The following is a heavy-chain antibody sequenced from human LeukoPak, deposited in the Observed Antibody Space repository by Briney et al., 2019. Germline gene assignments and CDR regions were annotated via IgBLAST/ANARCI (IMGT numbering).Heavy chain of an antibody. D-gene: IGHD1-26*01. V-gene: IGHV1-2*02. CDR3: ARPNNSGSYRNPSDAFDI. Sequence: GASVKVSCKASGYTFTSYGISWVRQAPGQGLEWMGWINPNSGGTNYAQKFQGRVTMTRDTSISTAYMELSRLRSDDTAVYYCARPNNSGSYRNPSDAFDIWGQGTMVTVSS. J-gene: IGHJ3*02. CDR1: GYTFTSYG. CDR2: INPNSGGT.